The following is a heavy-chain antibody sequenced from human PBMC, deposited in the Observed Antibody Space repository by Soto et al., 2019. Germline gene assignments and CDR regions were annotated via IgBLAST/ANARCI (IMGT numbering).Heavy chain of an antibody. CDR2: ISHDGSNK. Sequence: QVQLVESGGGVVQPGRSLRLSCAASGFTFSSYAMHWVRQAPGKGLEWVAVISHDGSNKHYADSVKGRFTISRDNSKNTLYLQMNSLRAEDTAVHYCAHTARHYDFWSGYYLSALDYWGQGTLVTVSS. CDR1: GFTFSSYA. J-gene: IGHJ4*02. CDR3: AHTARHYDFWSGYYLSALDY. D-gene: IGHD3-3*01. V-gene: IGHV3-30-3*01.